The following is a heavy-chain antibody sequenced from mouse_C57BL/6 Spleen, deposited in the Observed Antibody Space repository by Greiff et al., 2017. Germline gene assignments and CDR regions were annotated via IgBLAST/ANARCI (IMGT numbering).Heavy chain of an antibody. J-gene: IGHJ2*01. CDR1: GYTFTEYT. V-gene: IGHV1-62-2*01. D-gene: IGHD2-3*01. Sequence: VQLQQSGAELVKPGASVKLSCKASGYTFTEYTIHWVKQRSGQGLEWIGWFYPGSGSIQYNEKFKDKATLTADKSSSTVYMELSRLTSEDSAVYFCARHGMGYDGYYGSVFDYWGQGTTLTVSS. CDR2: FYPGSGSI. CDR3: ARHGMGYDGYYGSVFDY.